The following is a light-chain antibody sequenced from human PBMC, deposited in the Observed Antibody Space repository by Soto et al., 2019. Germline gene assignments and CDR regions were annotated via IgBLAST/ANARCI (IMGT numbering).Light chain of an antibody. CDR2: GSR. CDR3: QSYDSSLGGNYV. Sequence: QSVLTQPPSVSGAPGQTVTISCTGISSNIGAGYDVHWYQQLSGTAPKLLMYGSRNRPSGVPDRFSGSKSGTSASLAITGLQAEDGADYYCQSYDSSLGGNYVFGTGTKVTVL. V-gene: IGLV1-40*01. CDR1: SSNIGAGYD. J-gene: IGLJ1*01.